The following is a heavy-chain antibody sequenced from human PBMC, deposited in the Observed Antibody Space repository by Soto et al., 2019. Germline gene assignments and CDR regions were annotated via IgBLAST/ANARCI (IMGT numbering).Heavy chain of an antibody. J-gene: IGHJ6*02. D-gene: IGHD3-16*01. CDR2: IKSKTDGGTT. V-gene: IGHV3-15*01. Sequence: PGGSLRLSCAASGFTFSNAWMSWVRQAPGKGLEWVGRIKSKTDGGTTDYAAPVKGRFTISRDDSKNTLYLQMNSLRREDTAVYYCAKDGGAGNFYYYGADVWGQGTTVTVSS. CDR1: GFTFSNAW. CDR3: AKDGGAGNFYYYGADV.